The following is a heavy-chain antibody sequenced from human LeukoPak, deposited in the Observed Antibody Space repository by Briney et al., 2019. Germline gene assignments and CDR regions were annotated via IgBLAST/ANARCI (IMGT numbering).Heavy chain of an antibody. CDR3: ARSQGYQLPFDY. CDR1: GFTVSSNY. CDR2: IYSGGST. Sequence: QPGGSLRLSCAASGFTVSSNYMSWVRQAPGKGLEWVSVIYSGGSTYYADSVNGRFAISRDNSKNTMYLQMNSLSAEDTAVYYCARSQGYQLPFDYWGQGTRVTVSS. D-gene: IGHD2-2*01. J-gene: IGHJ4*02. V-gene: IGHV3-53*01.